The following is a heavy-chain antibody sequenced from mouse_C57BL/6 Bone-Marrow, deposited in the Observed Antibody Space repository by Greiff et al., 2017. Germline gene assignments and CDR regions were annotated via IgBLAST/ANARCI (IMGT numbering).Heavy chain of an antibody. CDR3: ASPFLYYGSSYWYFDV. CDR1: GYTFTSYW. Sequence: QVQLKQPGAELVRPGSSVKLSCKASGYTFTSYWMHWVKQRPIQGLEWIGNIDPSDSETHYNQKFKDKATLTVDKSSSTAYMQLRSLTSEDSAVYYCASPFLYYGSSYWYFDVWGTGTTVTVSS. V-gene: IGHV1-52*01. CDR2: IDPSDSET. J-gene: IGHJ1*03. D-gene: IGHD1-1*01.